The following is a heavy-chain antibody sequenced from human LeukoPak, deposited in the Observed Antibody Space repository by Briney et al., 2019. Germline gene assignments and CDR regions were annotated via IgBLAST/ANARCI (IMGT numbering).Heavy chain of an antibody. D-gene: IGHD7-27*01. J-gene: IGHJ4*02. V-gene: IGHV3-53*01. CDR3: AKAQELGNYEFFLFDY. Sequence: GGSLRLSCAASGFTVSSNYMSWVRQAPGKGLEWVSVIYSGGSTYYADSVKGRFTISRDNSKNTLYLQMNSLRAEDTAVYYCAKAQELGNYEFFLFDYWGQGTLVTVSS. CDR1: GFTVSSNY. CDR2: IYSGGST.